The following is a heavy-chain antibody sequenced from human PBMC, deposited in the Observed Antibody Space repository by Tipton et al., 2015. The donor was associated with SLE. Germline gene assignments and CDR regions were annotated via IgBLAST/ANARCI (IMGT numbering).Heavy chain of an antibody. D-gene: IGHD5-12*01. Sequence: TLSLTCAVYGGSFSGYFWSWIRQPPGKGLEWIGEIKHGGITNYNPSLKSRVTRSADTSKSQLSLTLSSVSAADTAVYYCARGVSGTVAERWGQGTLVTVS. V-gene: IGHV4-34*01. CDR3: ARGVSGTVAER. CDR1: GGSFSGYF. J-gene: IGHJ1*01. CDR2: IKHGGIT.